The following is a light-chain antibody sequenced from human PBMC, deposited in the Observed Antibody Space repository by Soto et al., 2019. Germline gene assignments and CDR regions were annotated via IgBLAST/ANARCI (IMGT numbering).Light chain of an antibody. V-gene: IGLV2-11*01. CDR1: SSDVGGYNY. Sequence: QSALTQPRSVSGSPGQSVTISCTGTSSDVGGYNYVSWYQQHPGKAPKRMISDVSKRPSGVPDRFSGSKSGNTASLTISGLQAEDEADYYCCSYAGNYYVFGTATKVTVL. CDR3: CSYAGNYYV. CDR2: DVS. J-gene: IGLJ1*01.